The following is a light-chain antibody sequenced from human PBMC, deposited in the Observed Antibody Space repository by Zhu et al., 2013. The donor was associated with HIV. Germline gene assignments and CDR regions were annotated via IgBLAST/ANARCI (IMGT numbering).Light chain of an antibody. CDR2: GNS. CDR3: QSYDSSLWV. J-gene: IGLJ3*02. V-gene: IGLV1-40*01. CDR1: SSNIGNNY. Sequence: QSVLTQPPSVSAAPGQKVTISCSGSSSNIGNNYVAWYQQLPGTAPKLLIYGNSNRPSGVPDRFSGSKSGTSASLAITGLQAEDEADYYCQSYDSSLWVFGGGTKLTVL.